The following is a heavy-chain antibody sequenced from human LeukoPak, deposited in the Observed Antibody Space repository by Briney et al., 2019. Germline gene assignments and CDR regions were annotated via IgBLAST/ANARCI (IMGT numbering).Heavy chain of an antibody. CDR1: GFTFDDYG. CDR2: ISSSSSYI. J-gene: IGHJ4*02. D-gene: IGHD2-15*01. V-gene: IGHV3-21*01. Sequence: GGSLRLSCAASGFTFDDYGMSWVRQAPGKGLEWVSSISSSSSYIYYADSVKGRFTISRDNAKNSLYLQMNSLRAEDTAVYYCATLVVAATDLDYWGQGTLVTVSS. CDR3: ATLVVAATDLDY.